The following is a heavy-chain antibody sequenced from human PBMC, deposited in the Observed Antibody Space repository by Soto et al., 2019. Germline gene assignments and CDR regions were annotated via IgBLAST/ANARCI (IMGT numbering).Heavy chain of an antibody. D-gene: IGHD3-16*01. CDR1: GFTFSSYW. CDR2: IKQDGREK. Sequence: EVQLVESGGGLVQPGGSLRLSCAASGFTFSSYWMSWVRQAPGKGLEWVANIKQDGREKYYVDSVKGRFTISRDNSKNSLYLQMTSLRAEDTAVYYCARVIGLGADYWGQGTLVTVSS. V-gene: IGHV3-7*01. J-gene: IGHJ4*02. CDR3: ARVIGLGADY.